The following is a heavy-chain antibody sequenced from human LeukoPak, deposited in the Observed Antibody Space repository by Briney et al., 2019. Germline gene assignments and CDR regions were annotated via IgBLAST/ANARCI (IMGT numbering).Heavy chain of an antibody. Sequence: GVSLRLSCAASGFTFSSYSMNWVRQAPGKGLEWVSYITSNGNSVYYAASVKGRFTISRDNAKNSLYLQVNSLTAEDTAVYYCARAGVDTSGYYYQGFDYWGQGTLVTVSS. CDR1: GFTFSSYS. CDR3: ARAGVDTSGYYYQGFDY. D-gene: IGHD3-3*01. J-gene: IGHJ4*02. V-gene: IGHV3-48*04. CDR2: ITSNGNSV.